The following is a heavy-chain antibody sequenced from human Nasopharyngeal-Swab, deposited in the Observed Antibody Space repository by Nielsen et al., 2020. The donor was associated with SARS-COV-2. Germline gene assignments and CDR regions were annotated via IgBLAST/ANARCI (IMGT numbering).Heavy chain of an antibody. CDR3: AKDGCPRSGECQFEN. CDR1: GSTFSNYA. CDR2: IINNGGST. D-gene: IGHD2-15*01. Sequence: GESPKFSCAASGSTFSNYAVSWVRQAPGKGLERVSTIINNGGSTYYADAVKGRFTISRDNSKNTLYLQMDGLRVEDTAVYYCAKDGCPRSGECQFENWGQGTLATVSS. V-gene: IGHV3-23*01. J-gene: IGHJ4*02.